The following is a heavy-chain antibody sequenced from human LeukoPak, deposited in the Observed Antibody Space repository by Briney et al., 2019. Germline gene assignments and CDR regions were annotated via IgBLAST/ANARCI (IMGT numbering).Heavy chain of an antibody. V-gene: IGHV3-30*04. CDR3: ARQPSYEFWSGQFDN. J-gene: IGHJ4*02. CDR1: GFTFSNSA. D-gene: IGHD3-3*01. CDR2: LSSDGNQK. Sequence: QPGRSLRLSCSGSGFTFSNSAMHWVRQAPGKGLEWVAALSSDGNQKYYADFVQGRFLIFRDNSNDTLYLEMKSLRPEDTAVFYCARQPSYEFWSGQFDNWGQGTLVTVSS.